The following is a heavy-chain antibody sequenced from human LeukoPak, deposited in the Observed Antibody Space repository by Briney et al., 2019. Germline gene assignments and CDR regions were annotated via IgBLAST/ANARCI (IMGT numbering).Heavy chain of an antibody. V-gene: IGHV3-30*18. CDR3: AKDRRIAAAGYLFDY. Sequence: GGSLRLSCAASGFTFTTYAMTWVRQAPGKGLEWVAVISYDGSNKYYADSVKGRFTISRDNSKNTLYLQMNSLRAEDTAVYYCAKDRRIAAAGYLFDYWGQGTLVTVSS. J-gene: IGHJ4*02. CDR2: ISYDGSNK. CDR1: GFTFTTYA. D-gene: IGHD6-13*01.